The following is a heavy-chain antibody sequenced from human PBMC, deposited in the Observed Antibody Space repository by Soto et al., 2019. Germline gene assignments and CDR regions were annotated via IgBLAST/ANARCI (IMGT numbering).Heavy chain of an antibody. V-gene: IGHV1-8*01. Sequence: QVQLVQSGAEVRRPGTSVMVSCKTSGYTFTDYDINWVRQATGQGLEWMGWMNPNSGNTGYAQKFQGRVSMTRNTATSTAYMELSSLRSDDTAIYYCARHSSTTNPVWGQGTMVTVSS. CDR1: GYTFTDYD. CDR3: ARHSSTTNPV. J-gene: IGHJ3*01. CDR2: MNPNSGNT. D-gene: IGHD2-2*01.